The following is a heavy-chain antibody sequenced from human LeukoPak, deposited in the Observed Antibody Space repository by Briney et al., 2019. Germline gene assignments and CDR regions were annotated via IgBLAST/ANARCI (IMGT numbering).Heavy chain of an antibody. Sequence: SETLSLTCAVYGGSFSGYYWSWIRQPPGKGLEWIGEINYSGSTNYNPSLKSRVTISVDTSKNQFSLKLSFVTAADTAVYYCARHKEWELSGGGSFDYWGQGTLVTVSS. CDR2: INYSGST. V-gene: IGHV4-34*01. J-gene: IGHJ4*02. CDR1: GGSFSGYY. CDR3: ARHKEWELSGGGSFDY. D-gene: IGHD1-26*01.